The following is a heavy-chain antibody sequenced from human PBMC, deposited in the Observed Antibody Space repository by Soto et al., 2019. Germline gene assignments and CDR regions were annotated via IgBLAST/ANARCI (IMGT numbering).Heavy chain of an antibody. CDR1: GFSLTNSA. D-gene: IGHD2-15*01. V-gene: IGHV3-23*01. CDR2: LSVTGDSA. J-gene: IGHJ6*03. Sequence: EVQLLESGGGLVQPGGSLRLSCVASGFSLTNSAVSWVRQAPGKGLEWVSSLSVTGDSAFYSDSVKGRFTISRDISKSTLYLQVSSLRAEDTAVYYCAKNGCSYPACYPYYYYVDVWGKGTTVTVSS. CDR3: AKNGCSYPACYPYYYYVDV.